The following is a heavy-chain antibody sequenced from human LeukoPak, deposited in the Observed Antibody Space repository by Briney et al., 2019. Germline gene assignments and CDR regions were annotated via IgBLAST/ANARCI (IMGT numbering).Heavy chain of an antibody. CDR3: TRDHALIRGLIMFFFDY. D-gene: IGHD3-10*01. CDR1: GFTFGDYA. CDR2: IRSKAYGGTT. Sequence: GGSLRLSCTASGFTFGDYAMSWFRQAPGKGLEWVGFIRSKAYGGTTEYAASVKGRFTISRDDSKSIAYLEMNSLKTEDTAVYYCTRDHALIRGLIMFFFDYWGQGTLVTVSP. V-gene: IGHV3-49*03. J-gene: IGHJ4*02.